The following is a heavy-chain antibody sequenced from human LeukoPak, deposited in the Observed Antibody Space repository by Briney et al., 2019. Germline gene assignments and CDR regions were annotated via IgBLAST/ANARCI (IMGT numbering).Heavy chain of an antibody. V-gene: IGHV4-39*01. Sequence: SETLSLTCSVSGGSISSSFYYWGWIRQPPGKGLGWIGSIYYSGSTYYNPSLKSRVTISVDTSKNQFSLKLSSVTAADTAVYYCASQYSSSWFMSWFDPWGQGTLVTVSS. CDR2: IYYSGST. CDR1: GGSISSSFYY. J-gene: IGHJ5*02. CDR3: ASQYSSSWFMSWFDP. D-gene: IGHD6-13*01.